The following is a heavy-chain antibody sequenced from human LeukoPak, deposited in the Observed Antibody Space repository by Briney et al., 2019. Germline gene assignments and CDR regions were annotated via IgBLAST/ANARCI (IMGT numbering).Heavy chain of an antibody. V-gene: IGHV4-34*01. CDR3: ARAPGLNVLLWFGGSRAFDI. CDR1: GGSFSGYY. J-gene: IGHJ3*02. Sequence: KPSETLSLTCAVYGGSFSGYYWSWIRQPPGKGLEWIGEINHSGSTNYNPSLKSRVTISVDTSKNQFSLKLSSVTAADTAVYYCARAPGLNVLLWFGGSRAFDIWGQGTMVTVSS. CDR2: INHSGST. D-gene: IGHD3-10*01.